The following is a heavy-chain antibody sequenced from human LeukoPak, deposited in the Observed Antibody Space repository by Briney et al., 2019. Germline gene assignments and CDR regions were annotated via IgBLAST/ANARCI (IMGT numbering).Heavy chain of an antibody. J-gene: IGHJ3*02. V-gene: IGHV3-23*01. D-gene: IGHD6-19*01. CDR2: ISGSGGST. CDR1: GFTFSSYA. Sequence: GGSLRLSCAASGFTFSSYAMSWVRQAPGKGLEWVSAISGSGGSTYYADSVKGRFTISRDNSKNMVYLQMNSLRAEDTAVYYCAKGYSSGWYGGALDAFDIWGQGTMVTVSS. CDR3: AKGYSSGWYGGALDAFDI.